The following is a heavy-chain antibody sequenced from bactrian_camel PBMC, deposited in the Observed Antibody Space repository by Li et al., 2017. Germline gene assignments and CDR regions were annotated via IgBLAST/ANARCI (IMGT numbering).Heavy chain of an antibody. CDR2: IHGGGRTT. D-gene: IGHD6*01. CDR1: GFKFTSVD. J-gene: IGHJ4*01. Sequence: VQLVESGGGLVQPGGSLKLSCTTSGFKFTSVDMNWVRQAPGKGLEWVSAIHGGGRTTYYADSVKGRFTISRDNAKNTLYLQMNSLKPEDTAVYYCATWAGMFRLTVVAGFHYWGQGTQVTVS. CDR3: ATWAGMFRLTVVAGFHY. V-gene: IGHV3S40*01.